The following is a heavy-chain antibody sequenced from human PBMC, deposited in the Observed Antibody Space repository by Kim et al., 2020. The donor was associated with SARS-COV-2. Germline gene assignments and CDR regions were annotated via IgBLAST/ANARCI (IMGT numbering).Heavy chain of an antibody. V-gene: IGHV4-61*01. D-gene: IGHD1-26*01. CDR3: ARGGGSYRGATWFDP. CDR1: GGSVSSCSYY. J-gene: IGHJ5*02. CDR2: IYYSGST. Sequence: SETLSLTCTVSGGSVSSCSYYWSWIRQPPGKGLEWIGYIYYSGSTNYNSSLKRRVTISVDTAKNQFSLKLSSVTAADTAVYYCARGGGSYRGATWFDPWGQGTLVTVSS.